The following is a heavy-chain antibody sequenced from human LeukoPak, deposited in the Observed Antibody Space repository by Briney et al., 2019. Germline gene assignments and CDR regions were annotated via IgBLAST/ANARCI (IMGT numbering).Heavy chain of an antibody. D-gene: IGHD6-19*01. Sequence: PGGSLRLSCAASGFTFDDYGMSWVRQAPGKWLEWVSGINWNGGSTGYADSVKGRFTISRDNAKNSLYLQMNSLRAEDTAVYYCVREGGSGWYSGWFDPWGQGTLVTVSS. CDR2: INWNGGST. V-gene: IGHV3-20*04. CDR3: VREGGSGWYSGWFDP. CDR1: GFTFDDYG. J-gene: IGHJ5*02.